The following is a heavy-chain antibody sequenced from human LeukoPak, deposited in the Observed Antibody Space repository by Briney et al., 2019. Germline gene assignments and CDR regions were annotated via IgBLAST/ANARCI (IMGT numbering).Heavy chain of an antibody. Sequence: SETLSLTCSVSGGSISSYYWSWIRQPPGKGLEWIGYIYYSGSTNYNPSLKSRVTISVDTSKNQLSLKLSSVTAADTAVYYCARGHGDYGHYFDYWGQGALVTVSS. J-gene: IGHJ4*01. D-gene: IGHD4-17*01. CDR3: ARGHGDYGHYFDY. V-gene: IGHV4-59*01. CDR1: GGSISSYY. CDR2: IYYSGST.